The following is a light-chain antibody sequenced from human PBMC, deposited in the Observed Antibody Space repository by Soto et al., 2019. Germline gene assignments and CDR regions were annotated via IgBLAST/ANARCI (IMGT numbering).Light chain of an antibody. CDR2: LGS. CDR1: QSLLFSNGVNY. Sequence: DIVMTQSPLSLSVTPGEPASISCRSSQSLLFSNGVNYLDWYLQKPGQSPQLLIFLGSNRASGVPDRFSRSGSATDFTLKISRVEAEDVGIYYCMQALQTPLTFGGGTKGEIK. CDR3: MQALQTPLT. V-gene: IGKV2-28*01. J-gene: IGKJ4*01.